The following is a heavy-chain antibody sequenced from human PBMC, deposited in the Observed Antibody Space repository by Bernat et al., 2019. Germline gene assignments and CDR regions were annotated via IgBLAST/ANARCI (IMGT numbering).Heavy chain of an antibody. CDR1: GFTFSGYA. J-gene: IGHJ4*02. V-gene: IGHV3-23*01. CDR3: AEGCGDSCFAVDS. CDR2: VSGSGRST. D-gene: IGHD2-15*01. Sequence: EVHVLESGGGLVQPGGCLRLSCAASGFTFSGYAMSWVRQAPGKGLEWVSGVSGSGRSTFYADSVKGRFTISRDNSKNTLYLQMNSLSAEDTAIYYCAEGCGDSCFAVDSWGQGTPVTVSS.